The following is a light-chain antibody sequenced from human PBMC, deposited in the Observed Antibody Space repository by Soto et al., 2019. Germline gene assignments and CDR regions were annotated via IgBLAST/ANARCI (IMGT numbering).Light chain of an antibody. CDR3: QQYDAWPPGT. Sequence: EMLMTQSPATLSVSPGERATLSCRASQGVGTNLAWYQQKPGQAPRLIIYGPSSRATGIPARFSGSGSGTEFTLTISGLQSEDFAVYYCQQYDAWPPGTFGQGTKVEIK. J-gene: IGKJ1*01. V-gene: IGKV3-15*01. CDR1: QGVGTN. CDR2: GPS.